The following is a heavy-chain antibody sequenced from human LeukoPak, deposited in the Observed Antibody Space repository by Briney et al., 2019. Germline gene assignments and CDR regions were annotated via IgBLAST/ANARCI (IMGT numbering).Heavy chain of an antibody. V-gene: IGHV3-30*18. D-gene: IGHD6-13*01. CDR1: GFTFTFSNYG. Sequence: GRSLRLSCAASGFTFTFSNYGMHWVRQAPGKGLEWVAVISFDGNSKYYADSVKGRFTISRDNYKKTMYLQMNSLRAEDTAVYYCAKHHIIAAAGTDGGGDYWGQGTLVTVSS. CDR2: ISFDGNSK. J-gene: IGHJ4*02. CDR3: AKHHIIAAAGTDGGGDY.